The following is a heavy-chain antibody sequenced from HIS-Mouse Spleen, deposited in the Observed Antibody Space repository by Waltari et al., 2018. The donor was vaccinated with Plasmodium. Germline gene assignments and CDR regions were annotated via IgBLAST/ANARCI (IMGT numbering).Heavy chain of an antibody. CDR2: INPNSGGT. V-gene: IGHV1-2*02. J-gene: IGHJ4*02. D-gene: IGHD5-12*01. CDR1: GYTFPGDY. CDR3: AVGRWLQPRDY. Sequence: QVQLVQSGAEGKKPGASVKVSCKASGYTFPGDYMPWVRRAPGHGLEWMGWINPNSGGTNYAQKFQGRVTMTRDTSISTAYMELSRLRSDDTAVYYCAVGRWLQPRDYWGQGTLVTVSS.